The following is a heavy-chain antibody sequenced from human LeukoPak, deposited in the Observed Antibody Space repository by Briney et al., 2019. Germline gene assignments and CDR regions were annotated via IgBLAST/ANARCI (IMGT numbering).Heavy chain of an antibody. V-gene: IGHV4-61*02. Sequence: SETLSLTCTLSGGSINSGSYYWDWLRQPAGEGLEWIGRIYPSGSTNYNPSLKSRVTISVDTSKNQFSLKLSSVTAADTAVYYCAREVGSSWNFDYGGQGTLVTVSS. J-gene: IGHJ4*02. CDR3: AREVGSSWNFDY. CDR1: GGSINSGSYY. D-gene: IGHD6-13*01. CDR2: IYPSGST.